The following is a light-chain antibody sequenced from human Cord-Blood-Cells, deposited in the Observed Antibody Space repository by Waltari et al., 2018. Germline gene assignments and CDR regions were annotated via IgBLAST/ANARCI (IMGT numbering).Light chain of an antibody. J-gene: IGKJ2*01. CDR3: QQSYSTPYT. CDR2: AAS. V-gene: IGKV1-39*01. CDR1: GIY. Sequence: DIQMTQSPPSLSASVGDRVTIGIYLNWYRQKPGKVPKLLIYAASSLQSGAPSRFSGSGSGKDFTLTISMLQPKNFATYYSQQSYSTPYTFGHGTKLEI.